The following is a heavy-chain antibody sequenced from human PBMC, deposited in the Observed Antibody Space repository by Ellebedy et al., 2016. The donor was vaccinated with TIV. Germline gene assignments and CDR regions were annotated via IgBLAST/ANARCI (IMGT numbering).Heavy chain of an antibody. CDR3: ARVRRGSSGMDV. J-gene: IGHJ6*02. D-gene: IGHD6-13*01. Sequence: ASVKVSCKASGYTFTANYTHWVRQAPGQGLEWMGWINPDSGVTNIAQKFQGRVTMTRDTSVNTAYMDLSRLESDDTAVYHCARVRRGSSGMDVWGQGTTVIVS. CDR2: INPDSGVT. CDR1: GYTFTANY. V-gene: IGHV1-2*02.